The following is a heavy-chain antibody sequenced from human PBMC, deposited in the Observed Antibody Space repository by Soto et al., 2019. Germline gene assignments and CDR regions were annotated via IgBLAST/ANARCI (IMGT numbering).Heavy chain of an antibody. D-gene: IGHD1-26*01. CDR3: ARQTGLGATNY. V-gene: IGHV3-74*01. Sequence: GGSLRLSCAASGFTFSNFWMHWVRQAPGKGLVWVARINTDGSVTSHADSVKGRFTISRDNAKSTLYLQMNSLREEDSAMYYCARQTGLGATNYWGQGTLVTVSS. CDR1: GFTFSNFW. J-gene: IGHJ4*02. CDR2: INTDGSVT.